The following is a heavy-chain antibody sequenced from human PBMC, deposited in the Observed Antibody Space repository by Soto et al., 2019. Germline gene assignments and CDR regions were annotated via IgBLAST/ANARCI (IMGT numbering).Heavy chain of an antibody. V-gene: IGHV3-9*01. Sequence: EVQLVESGGGWVQPGRSLRLSCAASGFTFDVYAMHWVRQAPGKGLEWVSGINYNSGSVGYADSVKGRFTISRDNAKNSLHLQMNSLRAEDTAVYYCARGAFDRSGNYLAGWFDPWGQGTLVTVSS. CDR2: INYNSGSV. D-gene: IGHD3-22*01. CDR1: GFTFDVYA. J-gene: IGHJ5*02. CDR3: ARGAFDRSGNYLAGWFDP.